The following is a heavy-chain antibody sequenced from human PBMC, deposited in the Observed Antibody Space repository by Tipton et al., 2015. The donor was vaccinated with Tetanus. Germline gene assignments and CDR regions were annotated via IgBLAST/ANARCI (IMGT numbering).Heavy chain of an antibody. D-gene: IGHD5-12*01. CDR3: ARRSGVAALNY. V-gene: IGHV3-21*06. CDR2: INSRSECI. Sequence: SLRLSCAASGFTFISYTMTWVRQAPGQGLEWVADINSRSECIYYAEAVKGRFTISRDNAKNSLFLQMNSLRAEDTAVYYCARRSGVAALNYWGQGTLVTVSS. CDR1: GFTFISYT. J-gene: IGHJ4*02.